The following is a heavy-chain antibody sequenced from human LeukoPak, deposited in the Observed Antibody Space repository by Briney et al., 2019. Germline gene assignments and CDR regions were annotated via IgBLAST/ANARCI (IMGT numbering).Heavy chain of an antibody. J-gene: IGHJ4*02. D-gene: IGHD3-22*01. CDR2: IYYSGST. CDR3: ARGSGYYGEDFEY. Sequence: SETLSLTCTVSGGSISSSSYYWGWIRQPPGKGLEWIGNIYYSGSTYYNPSLESRVTMSLDTSKNQFSLKLSSVTAADTAVYYCARGSGYYGEDFEYWGQGTLVTVSS. CDR1: GGSISSSSYY. V-gene: IGHV4-39*07.